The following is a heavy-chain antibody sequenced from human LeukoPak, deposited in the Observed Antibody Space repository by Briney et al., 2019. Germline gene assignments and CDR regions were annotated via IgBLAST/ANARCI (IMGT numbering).Heavy chain of an antibody. J-gene: IGHJ4*02. Sequence: GGSLRLSCAAPGFTFISYALHWVRQAPGKGLEWVAVISYDGSNKYYADSVKGRFTISRDNPKNLLFLQINSLRVEDTAVYYCARETPRRGETRDGYRWGQGTVVTVSS. CDR2: ISYDGSNK. CDR3: ARETPRRGETRDGYR. D-gene: IGHD5-24*01. CDR1: GFTFISYA. V-gene: IGHV3-30-3*01.